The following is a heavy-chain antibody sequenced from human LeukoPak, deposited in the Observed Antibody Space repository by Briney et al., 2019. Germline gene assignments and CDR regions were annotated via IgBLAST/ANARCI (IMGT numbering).Heavy chain of an antibody. CDR1: GFTFSNYG. D-gene: IGHD6-13*01. CDR3: AKDGTARISTWYDN. CDR2: ISYEGGTT. J-gene: IGHJ4*02. Sequence: GGSLRLSCAGAGFTFSNYGMHWVRQAPGKGLDWVAVISYEGGTTYYADSVKGRFTISRDNSRNTLFLQMDSLRPEDTAVYYCAKDGTARISTWYDNWGQGALVTVSS. V-gene: IGHV3-30*18.